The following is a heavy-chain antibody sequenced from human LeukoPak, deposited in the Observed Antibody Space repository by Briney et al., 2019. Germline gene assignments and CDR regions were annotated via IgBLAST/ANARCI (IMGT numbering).Heavy chain of an antibody. CDR2: IYFSGGNT. V-gene: IGHV3-23*01. CDR3: VKDQGEAIVPRRFDY. Sequence: GGSLRLSCAASGFTFRNYAMSWVRQAPRKGLERVSSIYFSGGNTYSADSVKGRFTIPRDNSRNTLYLQMNSLRAEDTAVYYCVKDQGEAIVPRRFDYWGQGSLVTVSS. D-gene: IGHD6-6*01. CDR1: GFTFRNYA. J-gene: IGHJ4*02.